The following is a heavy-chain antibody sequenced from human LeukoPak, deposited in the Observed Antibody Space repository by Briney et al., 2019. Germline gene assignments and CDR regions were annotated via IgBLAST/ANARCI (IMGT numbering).Heavy chain of an antibody. J-gene: IGHJ3*02. D-gene: IGHD2-2*02. CDR3: ARVRGYCSSTSCYTGDAFDI. CDR1: GYTFTSYG. Sequence: ASVKVSCKASGYTFTSYGISWVRQAPGQGLEWMGWISAYNGNTNYAQKLQGRVAMTTDTSTSTAYMELRSLRSDDTAVYYCARVRGYCSSTSCYTGDAFDIWGQGTMVTVSS. CDR2: ISAYNGNT. V-gene: IGHV1-18*01.